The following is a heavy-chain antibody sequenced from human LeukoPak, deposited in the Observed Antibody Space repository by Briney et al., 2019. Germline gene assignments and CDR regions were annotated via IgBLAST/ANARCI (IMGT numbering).Heavy chain of an antibody. V-gene: IGHV4-30-2*01. D-gene: IGHD2-2*01. Sequence: SETLSLTCAVSGGSISSGGYSWSWIRQPPGKGLEWIGYIYHSGSTYYNPSLKSRATISVDRSKNQFSLKLSSVTAADTAVYYCARVVVVPAATYYYYYYGMDVWGQGTTVTVSS. CDR3: ARVVVVPAATYYYYYYGMDV. CDR2: IYHSGST. J-gene: IGHJ6*02. CDR1: GGSISSGGYS.